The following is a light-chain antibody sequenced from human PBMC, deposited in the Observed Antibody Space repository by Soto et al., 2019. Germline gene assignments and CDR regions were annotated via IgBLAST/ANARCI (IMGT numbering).Light chain of an antibody. J-gene: IGKJ3*01. CDR1: QTVTANY. CDR3: QQYGSSPIT. Sequence: EIVLTQSPATLSLSPGERATLSCRASQTVTANYLAWYQQKPGQAPRLLIYGASSRATGIPDRFSGSGSGTDFTLTISRLEPEDFAVYYCQQYGSSPITFGPGTKVEIK. V-gene: IGKV3-20*01. CDR2: GAS.